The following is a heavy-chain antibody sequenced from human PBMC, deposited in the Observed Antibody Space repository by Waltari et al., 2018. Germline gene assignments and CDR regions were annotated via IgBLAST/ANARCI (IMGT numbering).Heavy chain of an antibody. CDR3: ARSTSPLGYYFYGMDV. CDR1: GYRFPSTG. D-gene: IGHD2-15*01. J-gene: IGHJ6*02. Sequence: QVQLVQSGAEVKKPGASLNVTCKASGYRFPSTGARWVRQAPGQGLEWMGWISGYNGNTKYAQKVQGRVTMTTDTSTGTAYMELKNLRSDDAAVYFCARSTSPLGYYFYGMDVWGQGTTVSVSS. CDR2: ISGYNGNT. V-gene: IGHV1-18*04.